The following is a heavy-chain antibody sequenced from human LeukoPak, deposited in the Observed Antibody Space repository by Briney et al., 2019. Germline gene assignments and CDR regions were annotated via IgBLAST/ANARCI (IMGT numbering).Heavy chain of an antibody. V-gene: IGHV4-4*02. CDR3: ARVGYSSSSGAFDI. J-gene: IGHJ3*02. Sequence: SETLSLTCAVSGGSISSSNWWSWVRQPPGKGLEWIGEIYHSGSTNYNPSLKSRVTISVDKSKNQFSLKLSSVTAADTAVYYCARVGYSSSSGAFDIWGQGTMATVSS. CDR1: GGSISSSNW. D-gene: IGHD6-6*01. CDR2: IYHSGST.